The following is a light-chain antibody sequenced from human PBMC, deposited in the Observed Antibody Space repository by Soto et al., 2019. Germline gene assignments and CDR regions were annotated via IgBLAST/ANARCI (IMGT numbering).Light chain of an antibody. V-gene: IGKV3-15*01. CDR3: QHYHNWPHT. CDR1: QSFSSH. Sequence: EIVMTRSPATLSVSPGERAALSCRASQSFSSHLAWYQQKPGQAPRLLIYDATSRATGIPARFSGSGSGTEFTLTISSLQSEDFAVYYCQHYHNWPHTFGQGTKLEIK. CDR2: DAT. J-gene: IGKJ2*01.